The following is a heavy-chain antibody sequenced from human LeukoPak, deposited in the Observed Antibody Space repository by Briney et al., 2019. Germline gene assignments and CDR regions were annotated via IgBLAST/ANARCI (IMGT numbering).Heavy chain of an antibody. J-gene: IGHJ6*04. V-gene: IGHV3-7*03. CDR1: GLTFSDYW. CDR3: ATDRGLR. Sequence: PGGSLRLSCAASGLTFSDYWMYWVRQAPGKGLEWVADIKHDGSEKYYVDSVKGRFTISRDNAKNSLYLQMNSLRVEDTAVYYCATDRGLRWGKGTTVTVSS. CDR2: IKHDGSEK.